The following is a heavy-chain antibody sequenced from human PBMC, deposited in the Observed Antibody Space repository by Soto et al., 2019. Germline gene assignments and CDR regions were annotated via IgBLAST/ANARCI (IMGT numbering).Heavy chain of an antibody. CDR2: ISAYNGNT. D-gene: IGHD3-22*01. Sequence: ASVKVSCKASGYTFTSYGISWVRQAPGQGLEWMGWISAYNGNTNYAQKLQGRVTMTTDTSTSTAYMELRSLRSDDTAVYYCARIVTYYDSSGYPWYFDYWGQGTLVTAPQ. V-gene: IGHV1-18*04. CDR3: ARIVTYYDSSGYPWYFDY. J-gene: IGHJ4*02. CDR1: GYTFTSYG.